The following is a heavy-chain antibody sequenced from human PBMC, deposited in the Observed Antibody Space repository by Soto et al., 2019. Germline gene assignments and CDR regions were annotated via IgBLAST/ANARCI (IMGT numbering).Heavy chain of an antibody. V-gene: IGHV3-48*02. J-gene: IGHJ3*01. CDR1: GFPFRSYS. CDR3: ARIRITMVVVAPRAFDV. CDR2: GGSRNSDT. D-gene: IGHD3-22*01. Sequence: LRLSCTATGFPFRSYSMNWVRQAPGKGLEWVSYGGSRNSDTSYADSVKGRFTISRDNAKNSLYLQMDSLRDEDTGVYYCARIRITMVVVAPRAFDVWGQGTMVTVSS.